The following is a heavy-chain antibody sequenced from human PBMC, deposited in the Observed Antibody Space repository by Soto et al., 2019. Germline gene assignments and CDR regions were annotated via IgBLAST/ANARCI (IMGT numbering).Heavy chain of an antibody. J-gene: IGHJ3*02. D-gene: IGHD6-19*01. Sequence: QVQLVQSGAEVKKPGASVKVSCKASGYTFTGYYMHWVRQAPGQGLEWMGWINPNSGGTNYAQKFQGWVTKTSDTSISTAYMELSKLRSDDTAVYYCARVAVAGTNDDAFDIWGQGTMVTVSS. CDR3: ARVAVAGTNDDAFDI. CDR1: GYTFTGYY. CDR2: INPNSGGT. V-gene: IGHV1-2*04.